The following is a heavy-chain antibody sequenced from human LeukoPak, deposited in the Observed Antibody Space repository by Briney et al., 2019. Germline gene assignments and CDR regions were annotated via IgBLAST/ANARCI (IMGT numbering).Heavy chain of an antibody. D-gene: IGHD5-18*01. Sequence: PGGSLRLSCSASGFPFSSYAMHWVRQVATKGLEWVAGISYDGSDAFYADSVKGRFTISRDNSKNTLSLQINSLRPEDTAVYYCAKDQDSYRLDHWGQGTPVSVSS. CDR1: GFPFSSYA. V-gene: IGHV3-30*04. CDR3: AKDQDSYRLDH. J-gene: IGHJ4*02. CDR2: ISYDGSDA.